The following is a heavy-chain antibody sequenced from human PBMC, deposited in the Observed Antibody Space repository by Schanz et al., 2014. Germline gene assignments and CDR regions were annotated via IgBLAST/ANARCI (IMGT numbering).Heavy chain of an antibody. CDR2: ISSSSLYT. CDR3: ARDMLRRYGALEI. Sequence: QVQLVESGGGLVKPGGSLRLSCAASGFTFSDYYMSWIRQAPGKGLEWVSFISSSSLYTKYGDSMKGRFTISRDNAKNSMYLEMNSLRAEDTSVYYCARDMLRRYGALEIWGRGTMVTVSS. V-gene: IGHV3-11*06. J-gene: IGHJ3*02. CDR1: GFTFSDYY. D-gene: IGHD2-8*01.